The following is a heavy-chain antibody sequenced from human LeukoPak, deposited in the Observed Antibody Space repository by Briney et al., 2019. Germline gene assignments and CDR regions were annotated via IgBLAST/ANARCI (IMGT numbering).Heavy chain of an antibody. CDR3: ARDQPLSFAFDY. CDR2: IYSGGST. Sequence: GGSLRLSCAASGFTVSSNYMSWVRQAPGKGLEGVSVIYSGGSTYYADSVKGRFTISRDNSKNTLYLQMNSLRAEDTAVYYCARDQPLSFAFDYWGQGTLVTVSS. V-gene: IGHV3-66*01. CDR1: GFTVSSNY. J-gene: IGHJ4*02.